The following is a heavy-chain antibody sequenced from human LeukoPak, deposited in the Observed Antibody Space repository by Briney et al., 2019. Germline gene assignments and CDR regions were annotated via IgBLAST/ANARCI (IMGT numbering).Heavy chain of an antibody. V-gene: IGHV1-2*02. Sequence: GASVKVSCKASGYTFTGYYMHWVRQAPGQGLEWMGWINSNSGGTNYAQKFQGRVTVTRDTSISTAYMELSRLRSDDTAVYYCARDGMVRAFGAFDIWGQGTMVTVSS. CDR3: ARDGMVRAFGAFDI. J-gene: IGHJ3*02. CDR1: GYTFTGYY. D-gene: IGHD3-10*01. CDR2: INSNSGGT.